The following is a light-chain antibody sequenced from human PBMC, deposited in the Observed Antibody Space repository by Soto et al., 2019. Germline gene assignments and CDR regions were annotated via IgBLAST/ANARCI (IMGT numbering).Light chain of an antibody. CDR3: QQSYNTPPWT. CDR1: QPIATY. V-gene: IGKV1-39*01. CDR2: TAS. J-gene: IGKJ1*01. Sequence: DIQMTQSPSSLSASVGDRVTITCRASQPIATYLNWIQQKPGKAPKLLIYTASNLESGVPSRFTGRGSGTEFTPNISSLHPEDFATYYCQQSYNTPPWTFGQGTKVEIK.